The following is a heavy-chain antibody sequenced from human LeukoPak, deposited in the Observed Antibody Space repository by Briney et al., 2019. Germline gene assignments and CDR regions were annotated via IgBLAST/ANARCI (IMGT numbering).Heavy chain of an antibody. CDR2: IYHSGST. CDR3: AQLLYYYDSSGEVGGY. J-gene: IGHJ4*02. CDR1: GYSISSGYY. D-gene: IGHD3-22*01. Sequence: PSETLSLTCTVSGYSISSGYYWGWIRQPPGKGLEWIGSIYHSGSTYYNPSLKSRVTISVDTSKNQFSLKLSSVTAADTAVYYCAQLLYYYDSSGEVGGYWGQGTLVTVSS. V-gene: IGHV4-38-2*02.